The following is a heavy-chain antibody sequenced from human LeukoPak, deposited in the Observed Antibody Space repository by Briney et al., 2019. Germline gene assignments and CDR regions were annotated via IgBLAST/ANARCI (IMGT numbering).Heavy chain of an antibody. Sequence: GGSLRLSCAASGFTFSFYAMSWVRQAPGKGLEWVAVMSYDGSNKYYADSVKGRFTVSRDNSKNTLYLQMNSLRDEDTAVYYCARPIYCTTTSCSYGLDHWGQGTLVTVSS. V-gene: IGHV3-30-3*01. CDR3: ARPIYCTTTSCSYGLDH. CDR1: GFTFSFYA. D-gene: IGHD2-2*01. J-gene: IGHJ4*02. CDR2: MSYDGSNK.